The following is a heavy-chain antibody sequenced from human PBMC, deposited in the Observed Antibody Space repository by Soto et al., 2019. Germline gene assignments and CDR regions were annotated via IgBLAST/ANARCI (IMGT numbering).Heavy chain of an antibody. J-gene: IGHJ4*02. CDR3: AKDHSGPVE. V-gene: IGHV3-30*18. CDR1: GFTFSSYG. CDR2: ISYDGSNK. D-gene: IGHD5-12*01. Sequence: GGSLRLSCXASGFTFSSYGMHWVRQAPGKGLEWVAVISYDGSNKYYADSVKGRFTISRDNSKNTLYLQMNSLRAEDTAVYYCAKDHSGPVEWGQGTLVTVSS.